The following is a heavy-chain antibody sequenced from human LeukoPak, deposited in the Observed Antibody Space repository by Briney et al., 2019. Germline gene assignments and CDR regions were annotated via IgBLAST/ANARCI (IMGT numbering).Heavy chain of an antibody. CDR3: AREYKGSDYDFWSGLYYFDY. CDR1: GGSISSYY. J-gene: IGHJ4*02. V-gene: IGHV4-4*07. CDR2: IYTSGST. Sequence: SETLSLTCTVSGGSISSYYWSWIRQPAGKGLEWIGRIYTSGSTNYNPSLKSRVTMSVDTSKNQFSLKLSSVTAADTAVYYCAREYKGSDYDFWSGLYYFDYWGQGTLVTVSS. D-gene: IGHD3-3*01.